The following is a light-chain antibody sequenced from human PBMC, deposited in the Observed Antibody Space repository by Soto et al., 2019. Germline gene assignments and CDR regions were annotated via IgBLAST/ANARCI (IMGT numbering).Light chain of an antibody. CDR2: KAS. Sequence: DIQMTQSPSTLSASVGDRVTITCRASQNINNWLAWYQQKPGQAPKLLIYKASNLESGVPSRFSVSGSGTEFTLSISSLQPDDFATYYCQQYSGSSTTFGQGTKVEVK. J-gene: IGKJ1*01. CDR3: QQYSGSSTT. V-gene: IGKV1-5*03. CDR1: QNINNW.